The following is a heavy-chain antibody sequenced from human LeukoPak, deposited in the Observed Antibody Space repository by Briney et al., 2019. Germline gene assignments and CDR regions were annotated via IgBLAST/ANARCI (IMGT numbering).Heavy chain of an antibody. J-gene: IGHJ4*02. CDR1: GFTFSSYW. D-gene: IGHD1-26*01. CDR3: EGRGYYGQDY. V-gene: IGHV3-7*01. CDR2: IKQDGSEK. Sequence: GGSLRLSCAASGFTFSSYWMSWVRQAPGKGLEWVANIKQDGSEKYYVDSAKGRFTISRDNAKNSLYLQTNSLRAEDTAVYYCEGRGYYGQDYWGQGTLVTVSS.